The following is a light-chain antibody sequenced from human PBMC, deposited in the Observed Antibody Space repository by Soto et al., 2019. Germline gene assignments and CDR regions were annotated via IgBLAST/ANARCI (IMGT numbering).Light chain of an antibody. V-gene: IGKV3-20*01. CDR2: GVS. CDR3: QQYAGSPYS. J-gene: IGKJ2*01. CDR1: QSLNSNY. Sequence: EIVLTQSPGTLSLSPGERATLSCRASQSLNSNYLAWHQQKPGQAPRLLIYGVSTRATGIPDWISGTGSGTDFALTISRLEPEDFAVYYCQQYAGSPYSFGHGTRLEIK.